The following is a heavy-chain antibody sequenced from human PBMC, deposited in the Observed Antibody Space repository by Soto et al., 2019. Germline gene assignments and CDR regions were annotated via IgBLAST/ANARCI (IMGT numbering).Heavy chain of an antibody. J-gene: IGHJ5*02. CDR1: GGSFSGYY. CDR3: ASDQLYCSSTSCYHWWFDP. D-gene: IGHD2-2*01. V-gene: IGHV4-34*01. Sequence: SETLSLTCAVYGGSFSGYYWSWIRQPPGKGLEWIGEINHSGSTNYNPSLKSRVTISVDTSKNQFSLKLSSVTAADTAVYYCASDQLYCSSTSCYHWWFDPWGQGTLVTVSS. CDR2: INHSGST.